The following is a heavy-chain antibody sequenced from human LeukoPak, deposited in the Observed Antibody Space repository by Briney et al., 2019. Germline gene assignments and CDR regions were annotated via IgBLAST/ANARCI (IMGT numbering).Heavy chain of an antibody. J-gene: IGHJ4*02. CDR3: ATGDLGSSGSPNY. CDR1: GYTFIGYY. V-gene: IGHV1-24*01. Sequence: ASVKVSCKASGYTFIGYYMHWVRQAPGQGLEWMGGFDPEDGETIYAQKFQGRVTMTEDTSTDTAYMELSGLRSEDTAVYYCATGDLGSSGSPNYWGQGTLVTVSS. CDR2: FDPEDGET. D-gene: IGHD3-22*01.